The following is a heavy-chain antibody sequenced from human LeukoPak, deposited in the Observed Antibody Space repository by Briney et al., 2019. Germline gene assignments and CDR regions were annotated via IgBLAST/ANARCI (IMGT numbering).Heavy chain of an antibody. V-gene: IGHV4-4*02. CDR3: ARDSKGAYYFDY. D-gene: IGHD3-16*01. CDR1: GGSISSSNW. Sequence: SGTLSLTCAVYGGSISSSNWWSWVRQPPGKGVEWIGEIYHSGSTNYNPSLKSRVTISVDKSKNQFSLKLSSVTAADTAVYYCARDSKGAYYFDYWGQGTLVTVSS. CDR2: IYHSGST. J-gene: IGHJ4*02.